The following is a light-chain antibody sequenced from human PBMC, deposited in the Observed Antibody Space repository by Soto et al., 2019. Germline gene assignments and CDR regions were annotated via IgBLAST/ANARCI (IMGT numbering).Light chain of an antibody. CDR1: ESIRTY. CDR2: DAS. V-gene: IGKV3-11*01. J-gene: IGKJ5*01. CDR3: QQGDSFPIT. Sequence: EIVLTQSPATLSLSPGERATLSCRASESIRTYLAWYQQKPGQAPRLLIYDASTRATGIPARFSGSGFGTDFTLTISSLQPEDFATYFCQQGDSFPITFGQGTRLEIK.